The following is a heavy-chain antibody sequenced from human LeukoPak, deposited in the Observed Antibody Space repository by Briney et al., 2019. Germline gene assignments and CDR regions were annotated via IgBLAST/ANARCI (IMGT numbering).Heavy chain of an antibody. J-gene: IGHJ4*02. Sequence: GGSLRLSCAASGFTFSSYVMSWVRQAPGKGLEWVSAISGSGGSTYYADSVKGRFTISRDNSKNTLYLQMNSLRAEDTAVYYCAKDGGVEDYYGSGSYGSFDYWGQGTLVTVSS. CDR1: GFTFSSYV. D-gene: IGHD3-10*01. CDR2: ISGSGGST. CDR3: AKDGGVEDYYGSGSYGSFDY. V-gene: IGHV3-23*01.